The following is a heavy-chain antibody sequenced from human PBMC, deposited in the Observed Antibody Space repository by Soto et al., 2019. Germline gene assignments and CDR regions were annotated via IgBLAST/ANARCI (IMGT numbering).Heavy chain of an antibody. D-gene: IGHD6-6*01. J-gene: IGHJ4*02. CDR1: GGSISSSSYY. CDR2: IYYSGST. CDR3: ARQLGGSSSSMGDFDY. V-gene: IGHV4-39*01. Sequence: SETLSLTCTVSGGSISSSSYYWGWIRQPPGKGLEWIGSIYYSGSTYYNPSLKSRVTISVDTSKNQFSLKLSSVTAADTAVYYCARQLGGSSSSMGDFDYWGQGTLVTVSS.